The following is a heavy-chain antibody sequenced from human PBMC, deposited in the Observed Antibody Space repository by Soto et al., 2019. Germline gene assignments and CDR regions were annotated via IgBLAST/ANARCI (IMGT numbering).Heavy chain of an antibody. V-gene: IGHV3-23*01. Sequence: GSLRLSCAASQITFSNYAMSWVRQAPGKGLEWVSAISGSGDYTYYADSVKGRFTISRDNSKNTLYLQMNSLRAEDTAVYYCAKDRFHVVVTATVFDPWGQGTLVTVSS. CDR2: ISGSGDYT. D-gene: IGHD2-21*02. CDR3: AKDRFHVVVTATVFDP. CDR1: QITFSNYA. J-gene: IGHJ5*01.